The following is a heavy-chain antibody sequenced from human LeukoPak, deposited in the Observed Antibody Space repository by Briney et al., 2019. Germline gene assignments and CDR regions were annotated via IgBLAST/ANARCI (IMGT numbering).Heavy chain of an antibody. V-gene: IGHV4-34*01. CDR2: INHSGST. J-gene: IGHJ4*02. D-gene: IGHD5-12*01. Sequence: SETLSLTCAVYGGSFSGYYWSWIRQPPGKGLEWIGEINHSGSTNYNPSLKSRVTISVDTSKNQFSLKLSSVTAADTAVYYCARAGYSGYDPASYLDYWGQGTLVTVSS. CDR1: GGSFSGYY. CDR3: ARAGYSGYDPASYLDY.